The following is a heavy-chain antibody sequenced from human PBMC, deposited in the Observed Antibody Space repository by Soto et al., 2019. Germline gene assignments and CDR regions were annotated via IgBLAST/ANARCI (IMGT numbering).Heavy chain of an antibody. V-gene: IGHV4-30-2*01. Sequence: PSETLSLTCAVSVCSISSGGYSWSWIRQPPGKGLEGIGYIYHSGSIYYNPSLKSLVTISVDRSKNQFSLKLGFVPPAETAVDDCARVWNYGGQGT. CDR3: ARVWNY. D-gene: IGHD1-7*01. J-gene: IGHJ4*02. CDR2: IYHSGSI. CDR1: VCSISSGGYS.